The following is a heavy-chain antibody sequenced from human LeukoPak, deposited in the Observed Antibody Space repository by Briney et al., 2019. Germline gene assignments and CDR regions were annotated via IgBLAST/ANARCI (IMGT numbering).Heavy chain of an antibody. CDR3: ARRHDYVWGADV. CDR2: IYYSGST. V-gene: IGHV4-59*08. D-gene: IGHD3-16*01. J-gene: IGHJ6*04. CDR1: GGSISSYY. Sequence: PSETLSLTCTVSGGSISSYYLSWIRQPSGKGLEWIGYIYYSGSTNYNPSLKSRVTISVDTSKNQFSLKLSSVTAADTAVYYCARRHDYVWGADVWGKGTTVTVSS.